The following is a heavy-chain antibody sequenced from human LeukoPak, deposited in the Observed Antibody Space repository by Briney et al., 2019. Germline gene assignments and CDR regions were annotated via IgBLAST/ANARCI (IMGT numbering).Heavy chain of an antibody. J-gene: IGHJ5*02. Sequence: PGGSLRLSCAASGFTFSSYSMNWVRQAPGKGLEWVSSISSSSSYIYYADSVKGRFTISRDNAKNSLYLQMNSLRAEDTAVYYCAKDRQTGTMEFDPWGQGTLVTVSS. V-gene: IGHV3-21*01. CDR1: GFTFSSYS. CDR2: ISSSSSYI. D-gene: IGHD1-1*01. CDR3: AKDRQTGTMEFDP.